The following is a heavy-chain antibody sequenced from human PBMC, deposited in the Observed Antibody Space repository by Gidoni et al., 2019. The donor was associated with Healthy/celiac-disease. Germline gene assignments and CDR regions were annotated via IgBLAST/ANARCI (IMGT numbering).Heavy chain of an antibody. CDR1: GGSISSYY. V-gene: IGHV4-4*07. D-gene: IGHD3-3*01. CDR3: ARGPTYYDFWSGYHPYYYYYMDV. J-gene: IGHJ6*03. Sequence: QVQLLESGPGLVKPSETLSLTCTVSGGSISSYYWSWIRRPAENGLEWIGRIYTSGSPNYNPSLKSRITMSVDTSKHQFSLKLSSVTAADTAVYYCARGPTYYDFWSGYHPYYYYYMDVWGKGTTVTVSS. CDR2: IYTSGSP.